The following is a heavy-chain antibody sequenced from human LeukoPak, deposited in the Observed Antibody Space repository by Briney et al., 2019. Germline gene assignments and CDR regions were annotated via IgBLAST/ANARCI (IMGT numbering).Heavy chain of an antibody. J-gene: IGHJ4*02. V-gene: IGHV3-23*01. CDR1: GFTFSSYA. CDR3: AKDRAYYDFWSGFVPSYDY. Sequence: GGSLRLSCAASGFTFSSYAMSWVRQAPGKGLEWVSAISGSGGSTYYADSVKGRFTISRDNSKNTLYLQMNSLRAEDTAVYYCAKDRAYYDFWSGFVPSYDYWGQGTLVTVSS. CDR2: ISGSGGST. D-gene: IGHD3-3*01.